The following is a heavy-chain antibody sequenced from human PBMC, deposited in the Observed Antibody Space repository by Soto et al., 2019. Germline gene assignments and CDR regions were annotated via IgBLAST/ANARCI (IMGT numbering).Heavy chain of an antibody. Sequence: PSEALSLTCTVSGGSISSYYLSWIRQPAGKGLEWIGRIYTSGSTNYNPSLKSRVTMSVDTSKNQFSLKLSSVTAADTAVYYCARESRRIQLWLPLNAFDIWGQGTMVTVSS. J-gene: IGHJ3*02. CDR3: ARESRRIQLWLPLNAFDI. CDR1: GGSISSYY. CDR2: IYTSGST. V-gene: IGHV4-4*07. D-gene: IGHD5-18*01.